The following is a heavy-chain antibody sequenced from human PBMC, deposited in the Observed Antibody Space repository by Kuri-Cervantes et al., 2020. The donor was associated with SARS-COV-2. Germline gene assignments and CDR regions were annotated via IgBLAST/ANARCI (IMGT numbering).Heavy chain of an antibody. Sequence: ESLKISCTVSGGSISSSSYYWGWIRQPPGKGLEWIGSIYYSGSTYYNPSLKSRVTISVDTSKNQFSLKLSSVTAADTAVYYCARESPVAAAGRKYFQHWGQGTLVTVSS. D-gene: IGHD6-13*01. CDR2: IYYSGST. J-gene: IGHJ1*01. V-gene: IGHV4-39*02. CDR3: ARESPVAAAGRKYFQH. CDR1: GGSISSSSYY.